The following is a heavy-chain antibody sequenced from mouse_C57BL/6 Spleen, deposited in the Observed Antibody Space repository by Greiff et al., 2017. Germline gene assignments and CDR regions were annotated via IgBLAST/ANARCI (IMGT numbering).Heavy chain of an antibody. CDR2: IWSDGST. J-gene: IGHJ4*01. V-gene: IGHV2-6-1*01. Sequence: VQLQQSGPGLVAPSQSLSITCTVSGFSLTSSGVHWVRPPPGKGLEWLVVIWSDGSTTYNSALKSKLSISKDNSKSQVFLKMNSLQTDDTAMYYCARHPPLYYGSIDAMDYWGQRASVTVSS. CDR1: GFSLTSSG. CDR3: ARHPPLYYGSIDAMDY. D-gene: IGHD1-1*01.